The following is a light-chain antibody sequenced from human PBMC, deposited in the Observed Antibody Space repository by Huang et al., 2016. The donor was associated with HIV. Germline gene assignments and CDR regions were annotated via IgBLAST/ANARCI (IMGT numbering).Light chain of an antibody. CDR3: QQYNNWPRT. J-gene: IGKJ1*01. CDR1: QGISST. CDR2: GAS. Sequence: EIVMTQSPASLSVFPGERATLPCRASQGISSTVAWYRQKPGQAPWLLIYGASTRATGVPARFSGSGSGTEFTLTISSLQSEDFAVYYCQQYNNWPRTFGQGTKVEI. V-gene: IGKV3-15*01.